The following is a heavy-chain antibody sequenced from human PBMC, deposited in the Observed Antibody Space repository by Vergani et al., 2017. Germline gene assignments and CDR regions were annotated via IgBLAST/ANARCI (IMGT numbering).Heavy chain of an antibody. V-gene: IGHV4-59*01. Sequence: QVQLQESGPGLVKPSETLSLTCTVSGGSISSYYWSWIRQPPGKGLEWIGYIYYSGSTNYNPSLKSRVTISVDTSKNQFSLKLSSVTAADTAVYYCARLSIAAAGFSFDYWCQGTLVTVSS. CDR2: IYYSGST. D-gene: IGHD6-13*01. CDR3: ARLSIAAAGFSFDY. CDR1: GGSISSYY. J-gene: IGHJ4*02.